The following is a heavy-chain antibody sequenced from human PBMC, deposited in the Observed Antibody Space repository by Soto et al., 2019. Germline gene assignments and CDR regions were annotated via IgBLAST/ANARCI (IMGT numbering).Heavy chain of an antibody. V-gene: IGHV3-23*01. CDR3: AKDRGSLVVASHDY. D-gene: IGHD3-22*01. CDR1: GFTFSSCA. Sequence: EVQLLESGGGLVQPGGSLRLSCAASGFTFSSCAMSWVRQAPGKGLEWVSAISGSGGSTYYADSVKGRFTISRDNSKNTLYLQMNSLRAEDTAVYYCAKDRGSLVVASHDYWGQGTLVTVSS. CDR2: ISGSGGST. J-gene: IGHJ4*02.